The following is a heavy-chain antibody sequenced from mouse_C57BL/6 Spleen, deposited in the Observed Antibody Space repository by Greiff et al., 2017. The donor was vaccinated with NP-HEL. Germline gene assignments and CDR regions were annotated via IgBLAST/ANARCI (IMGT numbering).Heavy chain of an antibody. V-gene: IGHV5-6*01. Sequence: EVLLVESGGDLVKPGGSLKLSCAASGFTFSSYGMSWVRQTPDKRLEWVATISRGGSYTYYPHSLKGRFTISRDNAKNTLYLQRSSLTSEDTAVYYCAREGAEVSHFDYWGQGTTLTVSS. D-gene: IGHD3-3*01. CDR1: GFTFSSYG. J-gene: IGHJ2*01. CDR2: ISRGGSYT. CDR3: AREGAEVSHFDY.